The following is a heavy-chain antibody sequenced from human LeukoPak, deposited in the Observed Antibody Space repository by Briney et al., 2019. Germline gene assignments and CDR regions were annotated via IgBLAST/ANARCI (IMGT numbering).Heavy chain of an antibody. D-gene: IGHD1-1*01. CDR3: ARGSTGDLHYFDY. CDR1: GYTFTGYY. J-gene: IGHJ4*02. V-gene: IGHV1-69*06. Sequence: GASVKVSCKASGYTFTGYYMHWVRQAPGQGLEWMGGIIPIFGTANYAQKFQGRVTITADKSTSTAYMELSSLRSEDTAVYYCARGSTGDLHYFDYWGQGTLVTVSS. CDR2: IIPIFGTA.